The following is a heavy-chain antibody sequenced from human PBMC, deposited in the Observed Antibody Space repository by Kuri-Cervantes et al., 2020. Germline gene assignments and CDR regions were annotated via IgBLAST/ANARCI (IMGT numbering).Heavy chain of an antibody. CDR1: GFTFSPYS. J-gene: IGHJ6*03. V-gene: IGHV3-48*01. D-gene: IGHD2-2*01. CDR2: ISSGSGTK. CDR3: AKDRPRYCSRSSCHGAFYMDV. Sequence: GGSLRLSCAASGFTFSPYSINWVRQAPGKGLEWVSYISSGSGTKYYADSVKGRFTISRDNSKNTLYLQMNSLRAEDTAVYYCAKDRPRYCSRSSCHGAFYMDVWGRGTTVTVSS.